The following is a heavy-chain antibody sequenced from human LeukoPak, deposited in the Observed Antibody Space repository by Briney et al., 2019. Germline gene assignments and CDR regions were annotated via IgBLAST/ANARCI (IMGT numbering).Heavy chain of an antibody. CDR1: GYTFTSYA. CDR3: ARDLHCSGGSCPYDY. CDR2: IIPILGIA. Sequence: SVKVSCKASGYTFTSYAISWVRQAPGQGLEWMGRIIPILGIANYAQKFQGRVTITADKSTSTAYMELSSLRSEDTAVYYCARDLHCSGGSCPYDYWGQGTLVTVSS. D-gene: IGHD2-15*01. J-gene: IGHJ4*02. V-gene: IGHV1-69*04.